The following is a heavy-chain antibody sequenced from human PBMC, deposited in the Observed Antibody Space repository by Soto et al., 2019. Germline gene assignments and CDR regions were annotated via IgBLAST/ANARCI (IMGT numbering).Heavy chain of an antibody. Sequence: GASVKVSCKASGYTFTSYAMHWVRQAPGQRLEWMGWINARNGNTKYSQKFQGRLTINRETSASTAYTELRSLRSXETAVYYCARDTAARYYDSSRYYSNLFAPGGPGTVVTVSS. CDR2: INARNGNT. V-gene: IGHV1-3*01. CDR3: ARDTAARYYDSSRYYSNLFAP. D-gene: IGHD3-22*01. CDR1: GYTFTSYA. J-gene: IGHJ5*02.